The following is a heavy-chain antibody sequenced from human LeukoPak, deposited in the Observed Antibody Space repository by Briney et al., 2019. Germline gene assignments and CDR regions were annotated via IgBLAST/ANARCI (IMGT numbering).Heavy chain of an antibody. CDR3: ASESVGSPAAFDI. V-gene: IGHV3-7*01. J-gene: IGHJ3*02. CDR2: IKQDGGEK. CDR1: GFTFSSYW. Sequence: GGSLRLSCAASGFTFSSYWMSGVRQAQGKGLGGGANIKQDGGEKYYVDSVKGRFTISRDTAKNSQYLQMNRLRAEDTAVYYCASESVGSPAAFDIWGQGTMVTVSS. D-gene: IGHD3-10*01.